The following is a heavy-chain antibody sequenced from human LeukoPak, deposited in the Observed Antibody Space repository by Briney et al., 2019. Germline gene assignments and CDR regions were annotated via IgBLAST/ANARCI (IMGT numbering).Heavy chain of an antibody. V-gene: IGHV4-59*01. CDR3: ARGGSGSSDY. Sequence: SETLSLTCTVSGGSISTYYWSWIRQPPGKGLEWIGYIYYSGSTNYNPSLKSRVTISIDTSKNQFSLKLSSVTAADTAVYYCARGGSGSSDYWGQGTLVTVSS. CDR2: IYYSGST. CDR1: GGSISTYY. D-gene: IGHD1-26*01. J-gene: IGHJ4*02.